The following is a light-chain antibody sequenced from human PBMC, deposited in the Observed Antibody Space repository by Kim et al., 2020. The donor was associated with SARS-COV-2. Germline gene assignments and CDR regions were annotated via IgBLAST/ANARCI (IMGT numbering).Light chain of an antibody. Sequence: ASVKLTCTLSSGHSSYAIAWHQQQPAKGPRSLMELNSDGSHSKGDGSPDRFSGSSCEAERYLTISSRQSEDEADYYCQTWGTGIRVFGGGTQLTVL. CDR1: SGHSSYA. CDR3: QTWGTGIRV. CDR2: LNSDGSH. V-gene: IGLV4-69*01. J-gene: IGLJ3*02.